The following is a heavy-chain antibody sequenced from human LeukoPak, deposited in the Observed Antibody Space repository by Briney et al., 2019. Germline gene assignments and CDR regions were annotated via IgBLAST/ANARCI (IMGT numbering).Heavy chain of an antibody. J-gene: IGHJ5*02. D-gene: IGHD2-15*01. CDR1: GLTFNTAW. Sequence: GGSLRLSCAASGLTFNTAWMSWVRQAPGKGPEWVRRIKSKNNGGTTDYAAPVKGRFTISRDNSKSTLYLQMNSLKSEDTAVYYCTTDRSWFDPWGQGTLVTVSA. CDR3: TTDRSWFDP. CDR2: IKSKNNGGTT. V-gene: IGHV3-15*01.